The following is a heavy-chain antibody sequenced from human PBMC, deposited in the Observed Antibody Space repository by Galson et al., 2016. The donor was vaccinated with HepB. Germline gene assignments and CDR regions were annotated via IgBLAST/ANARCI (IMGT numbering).Heavy chain of an antibody. J-gene: IGHJ4*02. V-gene: IGHV3-23*01. Sequence: SLRLSCAASGSRFSDYYMSWIRQAPGKGLEWVSVIDDNGANIYYADSVKGRFTISRDNSDNTLSLQMNRLRAEDTARYYCVRDFDYWGRGTQVTVSS. CDR3: VRDFDY. CDR2: IDDNGANI. CDR1: GSRFSDYY.